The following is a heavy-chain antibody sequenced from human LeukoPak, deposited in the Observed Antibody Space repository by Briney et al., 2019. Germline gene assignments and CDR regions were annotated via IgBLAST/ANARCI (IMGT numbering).Heavy chain of an antibody. CDR3: ARHQTGTTDY. CDR2: IYYSGST. CDR1: GGSISSSSYY. J-gene: IGHJ4*02. Sequence: PSETLSLTCTVSGGSISSSSYYWGWIRQPPGKGLEWIGSIYYSGSTYYNPSLKSRVTISVDTSKNQFSLKLSSVTAADTAVYYCARHQTGTTDYWGRGTLVTVSS. D-gene: IGHD1-7*01. V-gene: IGHV4-39*01.